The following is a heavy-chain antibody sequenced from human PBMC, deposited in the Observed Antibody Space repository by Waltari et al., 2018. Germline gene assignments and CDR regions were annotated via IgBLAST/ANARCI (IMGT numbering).Heavy chain of an antibody. V-gene: IGHV4-39*01. Sequence: QLQLQESGPGLVKPSEPLSLTCSVSGGSIPTNRHYWGWIRQPPGQGLEWIGTISYKGATYTSPSLESRLTMSRDTSKNQLSLTLGSVTATDTSVYFCATYIGASIGTAAFDVWGQGTMVTVSS. J-gene: IGHJ3*01. CDR1: GGSIPTNRHY. CDR2: ISYKGAT. CDR3: ATYIGASIGTAAFDV. D-gene: IGHD5-12*01.